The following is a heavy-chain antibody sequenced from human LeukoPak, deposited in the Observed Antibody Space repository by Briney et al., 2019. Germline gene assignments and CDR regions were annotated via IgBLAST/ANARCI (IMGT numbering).Heavy chain of an antibody. CDR2: IYYSGST. CDR3: ARSYYYDYRQIDY. D-gene: IGHD3-22*01. V-gene: IGHV4-39*01. CDR1: GDSISTSSYY. Sequence: SETLSPTCTVSGDSISTSSYYWGWIRQPPGKGLEWLGSIYYSGSTYYNPSLKSRVTISVDTSKNQFSLNLYPVTAADTAVFYCARSYYYDYRQIDYWGQGTLVTVSS. J-gene: IGHJ4*02.